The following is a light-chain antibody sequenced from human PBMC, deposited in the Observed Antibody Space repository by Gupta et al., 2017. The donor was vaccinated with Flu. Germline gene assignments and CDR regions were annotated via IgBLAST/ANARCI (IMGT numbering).Light chain of an antibody. CDR2: GAS. J-gene: IGKJ2*01. V-gene: IGKV1-9*01. CDR3: QQVDSYPYT. CDR1: QGIERF. Sequence: GDRVTITCRASQGIERFLAWYQQKSGKAPKVLISGASTLQSGVPSRFSGSGSGTEFTLTIDSLQPEDFATYYCQQVDSYPYTFGQGTKLEIK.